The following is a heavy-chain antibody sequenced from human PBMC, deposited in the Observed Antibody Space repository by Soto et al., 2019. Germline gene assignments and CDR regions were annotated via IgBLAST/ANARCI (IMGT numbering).Heavy chain of an antibody. Sequence: GGSLRLSCAASGFTFRSYGMMWVRQAPGKGLEWVSAISQSAGGNTYYADSVKGRFTISRDNSKNALYLQMNSLRAEDTAVYYCAVSHGLSDYWRQGTLVTVSS. V-gene: IGHV3-23*01. J-gene: IGHJ4*02. CDR3: AVSHGLSDY. D-gene: IGHD4-17*01. CDR1: GFTFRSYG. CDR2: ISQSAGGNT.